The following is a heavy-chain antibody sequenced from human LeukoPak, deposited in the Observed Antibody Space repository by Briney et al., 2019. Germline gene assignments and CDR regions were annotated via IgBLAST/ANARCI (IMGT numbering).Heavy chain of an antibody. CDR2: IWYDGSNK. V-gene: IGHV3-30*02. CDR3: AKANGYGYIGADAFDI. D-gene: IGHD5-12*01. Sequence: GGSLRLSCAASGFTFSAYGMTWVRQAPGKGLEWVALIWYDGSNKYYADSVKGRFTISRDNSKNTLFLQMNSLRAEDTAVYYCAKANGYGYIGADAFDICGPRKMVTVSS. CDR1: GFTFSAYG. J-gene: IGHJ3*02.